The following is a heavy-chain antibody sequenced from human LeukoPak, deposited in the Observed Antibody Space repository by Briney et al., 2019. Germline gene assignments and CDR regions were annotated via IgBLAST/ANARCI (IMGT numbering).Heavy chain of an antibody. CDR2: ISWNSYSI. V-gene: IGHV3-9*03. Sequence: GGSLRLSCAASGFTFDDYAMHWVRQAPGKGLEWVSGISWNSYSIGYADSVKGRFTISRDNAMNSLYLQMNSLRAEDMAFYYCAKDSSGWPLFDYWGQGTLVTVSS. J-gene: IGHJ4*02. CDR1: GFTFDDYA. CDR3: AKDSSGWPLFDY. D-gene: IGHD6-19*01.